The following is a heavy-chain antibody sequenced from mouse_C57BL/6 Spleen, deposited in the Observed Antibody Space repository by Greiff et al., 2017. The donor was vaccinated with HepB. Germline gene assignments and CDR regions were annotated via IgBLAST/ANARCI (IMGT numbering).Heavy chain of an antibody. D-gene: IGHD1-1*01. CDR3: ASRDYYGSSYYFDY. CDR2: ISYDGSN. CDR1: GYSITSGYY. Sequence: VQLQQSGPGLVKPSQSLSLTCSVTGYSITSGYYWNWIRQFPGNKLEWMGYISYDGSNNYNPSLKNRISITRDTSKNQFFLKLNSVTTEDTATYYCASRDYYGSSYYFDYWGQGTTLTVSS. J-gene: IGHJ2*01. V-gene: IGHV3-6*01.